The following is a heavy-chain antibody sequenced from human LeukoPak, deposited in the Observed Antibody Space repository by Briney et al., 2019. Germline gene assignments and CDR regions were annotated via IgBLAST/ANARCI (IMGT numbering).Heavy chain of an antibody. V-gene: IGHV3-74*01. CDR1: GFTFSSYW. CDR3: ASDRVFYGLDV. CDR2: IKSDGSET. J-gene: IGHJ6*02. Sequence: GGSLRLSCAASGFTFSSYWMHWVRQAPGKGLMWVSRIKSDGSETSYADSVKGRFTISRDNATNTLYLQMNSLRPEDTAIYYCASDRVFYGLDVWGQGTTVTVSS.